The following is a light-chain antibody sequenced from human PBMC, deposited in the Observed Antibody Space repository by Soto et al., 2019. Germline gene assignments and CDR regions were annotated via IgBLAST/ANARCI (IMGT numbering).Light chain of an antibody. Sequence: AIQMTQSPSSLSASVGDRVTITCRASQGIRDDLNWYQQKPGKAPKLLIYAASSLQSGVPSRFSASGSGTDFTLTISSLQTEEFTAYYCLQYYTYPYTFGQGTKVEIK. V-gene: IGKV1-6*01. CDR3: LQYYTYPYT. CDR2: AAS. J-gene: IGKJ2*01. CDR1: QGIRDD.